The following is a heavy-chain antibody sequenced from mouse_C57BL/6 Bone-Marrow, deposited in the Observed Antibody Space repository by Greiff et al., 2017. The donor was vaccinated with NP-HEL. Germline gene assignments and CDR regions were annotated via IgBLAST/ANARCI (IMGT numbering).Heavy chain of an antibody. CDR3: ARGTTVVASEWYFDV. V-gene: IGHV1-72*01. J-gene: IGHJ1*03. Sequence: VQLQQPGAELVKPGASVKLSCKASGYTFTSYWMHWVKQRPGRGLEWIGRIDPTSGGTKYNEKFKSKATLTVDKPSNTAYMQLSSLTSEDSAVYDCARGTTVVASEWYFDVWGTGTTVTVSS. CDR1: GYTFTSYW. D-gene: IGHD1-1*01. CDR2: IDPTSGGT.